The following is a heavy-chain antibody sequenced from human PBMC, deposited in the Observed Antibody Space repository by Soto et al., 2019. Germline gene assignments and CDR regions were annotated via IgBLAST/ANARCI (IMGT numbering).Heavy chain of an antibody. Sequence: GGSLRLSCAASGFTFSSYAMSWVRQAPGKGLEWVSAISGSGGSTYYADSVKGRFTISRDNSKNTLYLQMNSLRAEDAAVDYCAKDGETGEWLRLTYYYYYYMDVWGKGTTVTVSS. CDR1: GFTFSSYA. CDR3: AKDGETGEWLRLTYYYYYYMDV. J-gene: IGHJ6*03. V-gene: IGHV3-23*01. CDR2: ISGSGGST. D-gene: IGHD5-12*01.